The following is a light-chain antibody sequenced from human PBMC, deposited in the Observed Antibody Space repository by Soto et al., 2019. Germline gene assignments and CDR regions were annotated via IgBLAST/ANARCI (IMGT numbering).Light chain of an antibody. CDR2: DAS. J-gene: IGKJ4*01. CDR1: QSVTSS. V-gene: IGKV3-11*01. CDR3: QHRSTWPRT. Sequence: EIVLTQSPGTLSLSPGERATLSCRASQSVTSSLVWYQQKAGQAPRLLLYDASNRATGIPARFSGSGSGTDFTLTISSLEPEDSAVYYCQHRSTWPRTFGGGTKVEIK.